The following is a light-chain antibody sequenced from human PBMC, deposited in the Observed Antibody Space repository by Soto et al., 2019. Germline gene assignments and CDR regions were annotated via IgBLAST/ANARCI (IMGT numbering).Light chain of an antibody. Sequence: DIQMTQSPSTLSASIGDRVTITCRASQSISQWLAWYQQKPGMAPKLLISDASSLRSGVPSRFSGSGSGAEFTLTISSLQPGYSATYYCQQYQSYSTFGPGTKLEI. CDR3: QQYQSYST. J-gene: IGKJ2*01. CDR1: QSISQW. CDR2: DAS. V-gene: IGKV1-5*01.